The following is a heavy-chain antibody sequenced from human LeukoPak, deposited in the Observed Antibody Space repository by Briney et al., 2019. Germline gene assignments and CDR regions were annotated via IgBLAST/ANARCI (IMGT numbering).Heavy chain of an antibody. D-gene: IGHD5-24*01. V-gene: IGHV4-4*07. CDR1: GGSISSYY. J-gene: IGHJ4*02. Sequence: SETLSLTCTVSGGSISSYYWSWIRQPAGKGLEWIGRIYTSGSTNYNPSLKSRVTISVDKSKNQFSLKLSSVTAADTAVYYCARGWRDGYNWVNFDYWGQGTLVTVSS. CDR3: ARGWRDGYNWVNFDY. CDR2: IYTSGST.